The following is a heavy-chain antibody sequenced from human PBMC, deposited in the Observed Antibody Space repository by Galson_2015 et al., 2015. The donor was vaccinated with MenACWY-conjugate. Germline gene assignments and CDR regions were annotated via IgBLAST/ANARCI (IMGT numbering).Heavy chain of an antibody. J-gene: IGHJ4*02. V-gene: IGHV1-46*01. D-gene: IGHD6-19*01. CDR1: DYTFTTYG. Sequence: SVKVSCKASDYTFTTYGISWVRQAPGQGLEWMGIINPSDGTTSYAQKLQGRVTMTRDTSTSSVYMELSSLRFEDTAVYYCARVEWEVADTLDYWGQGTLVTVSS. CDR3: ARVEWEVADTLDY. CDR2: INPSDGTT.